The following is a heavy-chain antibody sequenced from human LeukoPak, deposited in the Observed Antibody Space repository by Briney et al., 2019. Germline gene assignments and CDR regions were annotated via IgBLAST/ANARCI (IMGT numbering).Heavy chain of an antibody. V-gene: IGHV4-59*01. CDR3: ARVPRSGWFPFDY. D-gene: IGHD6-19*01. Sequence: SETLSLTCTVSGGSISSYYWSWIRQPPGKGLEWVGDIYYSGSTNYNPSLKSRVTISVDTSKNQFSLKLSSVTGADTAVYYCARVPRSGWFPFDYWGQGTLVTVSS. CDR2: IYYSGST. J-gene: IGHJ4*02. CDR1: GGSISSYY.